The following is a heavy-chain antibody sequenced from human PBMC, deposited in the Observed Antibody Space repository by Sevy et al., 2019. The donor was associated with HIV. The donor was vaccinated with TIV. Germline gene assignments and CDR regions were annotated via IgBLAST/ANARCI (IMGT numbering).Heavy chain of an antibody. CDR1: GFTFSNYD. Sequence: GGSLRLSCAASGFTFSNYDMHWVRQAPGKGLEWVAVISHDGNYKNYAESVKVRFTISRDDFKNTHYLQMSSLRPEDTAVYFCARLFSCGGDCYYLDYWGQGALVTVSS. CDR2: ISHDGNYK. CDR3: ARLFSCGGDCYYLDY. V-gene: IGHV3-30-3*01. J-gene: IGHJ4*02. D-gene: IGHD2-21*02.